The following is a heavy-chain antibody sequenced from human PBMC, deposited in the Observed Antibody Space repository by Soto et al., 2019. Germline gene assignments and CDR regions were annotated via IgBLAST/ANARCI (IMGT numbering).Heavy chain of an antibody. J-gene: IGHJ6*02. Sequence: GASVKVSCKASGYTFTSYGISWVRQAPGQGLEWMGWISAYNGNTNYAQKLQGRVTMTTDTSTSTAYMELRSLRSDDTAVYYCARSYSSGWYPGLSYYYYYGMDVWGQGTTVTVSS. CDR3: ARSYSSGWYPGLSYYYYYGMDV. V-gene: IGHV1-18*01. CDR2: ISAYNGNT. D-gene: IGHD6-19*01. CDR1: GYTFTSYG.